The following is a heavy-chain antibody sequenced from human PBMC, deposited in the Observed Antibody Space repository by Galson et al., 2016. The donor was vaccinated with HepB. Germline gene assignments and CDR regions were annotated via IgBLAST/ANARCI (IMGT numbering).Heavy chain of an antibody. D-gene: IGHD4-17*01. CDR1: GFFFSTFG. Sequence: SLRLSCAASGFFFSTFGMHWVRQAPGKGLEWVALISYDGKNKDYADSVKGRFTISRDNSQNTLYLEMNSQRDEDTAVYYCARMKWAGYDSGDWGDATEIWGQGTMVTVSS. J-gene: IGHJ3*02. V-gene: IGHV3-30*06. CDR2: ISYDGKNK. CDR3: ARMKWAGYDSGDWGDATEI.